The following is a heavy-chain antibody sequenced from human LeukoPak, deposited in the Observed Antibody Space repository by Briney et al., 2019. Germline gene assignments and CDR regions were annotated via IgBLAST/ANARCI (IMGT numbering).Heavy chain of an antibody. CDR1: GYSISSGYY. CDR2: INHSGST. J-gene: IGHJ6*03. Sequence: PSETLSLTCTVSGYSISSGYYWSWIRQPPGKGLEWIGEINHSGSTNYNPSLKSRVTISVDTSKNQFSLKLSSVTAADTAVYYCARGAPIFGVVIGYYYYYMDVWGKGTTVTVSS. CDR3: ARGAPIFGVVIGYYYYYMDV. D-gene: IGHD3-3*01. V-gene: IGHV4-38-2*02.